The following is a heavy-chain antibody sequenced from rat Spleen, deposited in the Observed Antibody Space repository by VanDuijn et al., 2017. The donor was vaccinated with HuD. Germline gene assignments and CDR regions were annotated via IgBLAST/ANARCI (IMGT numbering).Heavy chain of an antibody. CDR1: GFTFSNYY. V-gene: IGHV5-25*01. Sequence: EVQLVEAGGGLVQPGRSLKLSCAASGFTFSNYYMAWVRQAPTKGLEWVAFINMGGGDTFYRDSVRDRFTISRDNAKSTLYLQMDSLKSEDTATYYCVRHGRGKISYYYVLDAWGQGASVTVSS. J-gene: IGHJ4*01. CDR2: INMGGGDT. D-gene: IGHD4-5*01. CDR3: VRHGRGKISYYYVLDA.